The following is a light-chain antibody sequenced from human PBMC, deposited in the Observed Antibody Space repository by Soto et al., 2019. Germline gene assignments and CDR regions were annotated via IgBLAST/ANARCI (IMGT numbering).Light chain of an antibody. CDR2: DVS. J-gene: IGLJ1*01. CDR1: SSDVGGYNY. Sequence: QSVLTQPRSVSGSPGQSVTISCTGTSSDVGGYNYVSWYQQHPGKAPKLMIYDVSKRPSVVPDRFSGSQSGNTASLTIPGPQAEDEADYYCCSYAGSYPGFGTGTKAT. V-gene: IGLV2-11*01. CDR3: CSYAGSYPG.